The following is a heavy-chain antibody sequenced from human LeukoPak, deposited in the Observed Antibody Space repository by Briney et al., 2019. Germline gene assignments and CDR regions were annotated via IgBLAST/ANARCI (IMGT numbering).Heavy chain of an antibody. CDR2: INHSGST. J-gene: IGHJ5*02. CDR3: ARGGLRGYCSSTSCYVNWFDP. D-gene: IGHD2-2*01. Sequence: SETLSLTCAVYGGSFSGYYWSWIRQPPGKGLEWIGEINHSGSTNYNPSLKSRVTISVNTSNNQFSLKLSSVTAADTAVYYCARGGLRGYCSSTSCYVNWFDPWGQGTLVTVSS. V-gene: IGHV4-34*01. CDR1: GGSFSGYY.